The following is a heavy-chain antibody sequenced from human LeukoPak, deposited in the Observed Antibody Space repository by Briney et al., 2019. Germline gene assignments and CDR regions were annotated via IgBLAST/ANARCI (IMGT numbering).Heavy chain of an antibody. CDR2: IKEDGSDK. CDR1: GFTFRGYW. CDR3: AKDADSSGYYSSFDY. J-gene: IGHJ4*02. D-gene: IGHD3-22*01. V-gene: IGHV3-7*03. Sequence: GGSLRLSCAASGFTFRGYWMSWVRQAPGKGLEWVANIKEDGSDKYYVDSAKGRFTISRDNAKNSLYLQMNSLRAEDMALYYCAKDADSSGYYSSFDYWGQGTLVTVFS.